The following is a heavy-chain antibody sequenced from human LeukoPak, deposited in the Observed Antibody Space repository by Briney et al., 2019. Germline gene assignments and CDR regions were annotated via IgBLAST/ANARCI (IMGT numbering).Heavy chain of an antibody. Sequence: SETLSLTCTVSGGSISSYYWSWIRHPPGKGLERIGYIYYSGSTNYNPSLKSRVTISVAASKNQFSLKLSSVTAADTAVYYCARGGSSSWTFDYWGQGTLVTVSS. V-gene: IGHV4-59*01. J-gene: IGHJ4*02. CDR2: IYYSGST. CDR1: GGSISSYY. D-gene: IGHD6-13*01. CDR3: ARGGSSSWTFDY.